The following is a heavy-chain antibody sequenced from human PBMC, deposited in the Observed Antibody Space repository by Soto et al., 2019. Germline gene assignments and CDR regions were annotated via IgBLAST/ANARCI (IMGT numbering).Heavy chain of an antibody. CDR1: GFTFSSYG. V-gene: IGHV3-33*01. Sequence: GGSLRLSCAAAGFTFSSYGLHWVRQAPGKGLEWVAVIWFDGSNKFYADSVKGRFTISRDNSKNTVSLQMNSLRDEDSAAYYCATTGPYWGQGTLVTVSS. CDR3: ATTGPY. CDR2: IWFDGSNK. J-gene: IGHJ4*02.